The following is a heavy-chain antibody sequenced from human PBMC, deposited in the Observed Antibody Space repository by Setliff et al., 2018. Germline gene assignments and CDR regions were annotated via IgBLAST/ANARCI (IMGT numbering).Heavy chain of an antibody. Sequence: LSLTCTVSGGSISTYYWSWLRQPPGKGLEWIGYIYSSGSTYYNPSLKSRVSISVDTSKNQFSLKLSSVTAADTAVYYCARESRYYYDNLGTLDYWGQGTLVTVSS. CDR3: ARESRYYYDNLGTLDY. CDR2: IYSSGST. V-gene: IGHV4-30-4*01. D-gene: IGHD3-22*01. J-gene: IGHJ4*02. CDR1: GGSISTYY.